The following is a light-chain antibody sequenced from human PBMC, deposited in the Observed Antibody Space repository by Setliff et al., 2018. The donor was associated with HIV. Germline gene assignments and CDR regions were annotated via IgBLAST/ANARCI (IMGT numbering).Light chain of an antibody. CDR3: SSFSTISTQI. CDR1: SSDIGGHNF. J-gene: IGLJ1*01. Sequence: QSALTQPASVSGSPGQSITISCAGSSSDIGGHNFVSWYQQDPGKAPKLMIYGVNNRPSGVSNRFSGSKSGNTASLTISGLQAEDEADYYCSSFSTISTQIFGGGTKGTVL. V-gene: IGLV2-14*01. CDR2: GVN.